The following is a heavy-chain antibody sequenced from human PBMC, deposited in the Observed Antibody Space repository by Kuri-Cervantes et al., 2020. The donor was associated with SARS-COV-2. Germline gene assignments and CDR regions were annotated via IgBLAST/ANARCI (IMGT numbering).Heavy chain of an antibody. V-gene: IGHV3-7*01. J-gene: IGHJ4*02. CDR2: IKQDGSEK. D-gene: IGHD3-10*02. Sequence: GGSLRLSCAASGFTFSSYAMHWVRQAPGKGLEWVANIKQDGSEKYYVDSVKGRFTISRDNSKNTLYLQMNSLRAEDTAVYYCASELMYYFDYWGQGTLVTVSS. CDR3: ASELMYYFDY. CDR1: GFTFSSYA.